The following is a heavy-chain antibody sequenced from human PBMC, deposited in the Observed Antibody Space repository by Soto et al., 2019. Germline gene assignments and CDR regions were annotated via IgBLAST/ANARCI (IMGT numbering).Heavy chain of an antibody. D-gene: IGHD2-2*01. CDR1: GFAFNNYG. J-gene: IGHJ4*02. CDR2: ISKSDYT. CDR3: AREDSIIIPAVSDF. Sequence: GSLRLSCTVSGFAFNNYGINWVPQSPGKGLEWVSSISKSDYTYYSDSVKGRFTISRDNAKNSVSLQMNTLRVEDTAVYYCAREDSIIIPAVSDFWGQGTLVTVSS. V-gene: IGHV3-21*01.